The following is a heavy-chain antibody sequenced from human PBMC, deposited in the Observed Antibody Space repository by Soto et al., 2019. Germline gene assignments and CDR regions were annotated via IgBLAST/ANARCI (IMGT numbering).Heavy chain of an antibody. CDR3: ARHHSGPDIVVGFDP. CDR1: GGSISSSVYY. CDR2: IYYSGTT. V-gene: IGHV4-39*01. D-gene: IGHD2-2*01. Sequence: PSETLSLTCSVSGGSISSSVYYWGWIRQPPGKGLEWIGGIYYSGTTYYNPSLKSRVIISVDTSKNQFSLKLSSVTAADTAVYYCARHHSGPDIVVGFDPWGQGTLVTVSS. J-gene: IGHJ5*02.